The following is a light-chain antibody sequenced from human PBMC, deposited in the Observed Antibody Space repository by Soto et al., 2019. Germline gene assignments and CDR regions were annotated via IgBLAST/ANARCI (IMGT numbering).Light chain of an antibody. CDR1: SSDIGIFNY. J-gene: IGLJ1*01. Sequence: QSVLTQPASVSGSPGQSITISCTGTSSDIGIFNYVSWYQQHPGKAPYLIIYAVSNRPSGVSDLFSGSKSGNTASLTISGLQTEYEADYYYSSYTHTGTSFATGTKSPS. V-gene: IGLV2-14*03. CDR2: AVS. CDR3: SSYTHTGTS.